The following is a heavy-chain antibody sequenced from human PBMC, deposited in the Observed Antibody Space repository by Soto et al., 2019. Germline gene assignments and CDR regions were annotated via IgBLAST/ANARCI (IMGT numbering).Heavy chain of an antibody. V-gene: IGHV3-7*05. J-gene: IGHJ6*02. Sequence: GGSLRLSCAASGFTFSSYWMSWVRQAPGKGLEWVANIKQDGSEKYYVDSVKGRFTISRDNAKNSLYLQMNCLRAEDTAVYYCARDISSRITMVRRVLHDGYYCYYYGMDVSGHGTTLTVSS. CDR1: GFTFSSYW. CDR3: ARDISSRITMVRRVLHDGYYCYYYGMDV. CDR2: IKQDGSEK. D-gene: IGHD3-10*01.